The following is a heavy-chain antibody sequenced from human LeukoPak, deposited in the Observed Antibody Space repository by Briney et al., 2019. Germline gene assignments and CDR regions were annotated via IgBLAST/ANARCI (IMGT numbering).Heavy chain of an antibody. CDR2: MNPNSGNT. D-gene: IGHD2-15*01. J-gene: IGHJ4*02. Sequence: ASVKVSCKASGYTFTSYDINWVRQATGQGLEWMGWMNPNSGNTGYAQKFQGRVTMTRNTSISTAYMELSSLRSEDTAVYYCARATPRRYCSGGSYPEYYWGQGTLVTVSS. V-gene: IGHV1-8*01. CDR3: ARATPRRYCSGGSYPEYY. CDR1: GYTFTSYD.